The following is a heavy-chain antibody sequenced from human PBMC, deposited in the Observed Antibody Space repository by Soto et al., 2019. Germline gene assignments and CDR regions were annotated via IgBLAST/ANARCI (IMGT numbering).Heavy chain of an antibody. J-gene: IGHJ4*02. V-gene: IGHV3-33*01. Sequence: GGSLRLSCAASGFTFSSYGMHWVRQAPGKGLEWVAVIWYDGSNKYYADSVKGRFTISRDNSKNTLYLQMNSLRAEDTAVYYCARDERDYYDSSGPYFDYWGQGTLVTVSS. CDR3: ARDERDYYDSSGPYFDY. D-gene: IGHD3-22*01. CDR1: GFTFSSYG. CDR2: IWYDGSNK.